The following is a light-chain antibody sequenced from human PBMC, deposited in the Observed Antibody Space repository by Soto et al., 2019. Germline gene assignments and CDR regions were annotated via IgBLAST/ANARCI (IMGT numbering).Light chain of an antibody. J-gene: IGLJ2*01. CDR3: AAWDDSLKGVV. V-gene: IGLV1-44*01. Sequence: QSVLTQSPSASGTPGQRVTISCFGSTSNIGSNTVSWYQQLPGTAPKLLIYGNNQRPSGVPDRSSVSDSATSASLAISGLQSDDDADYYCAAWDDSLKGVVFGGGTQLTVL. CDR1: TSNIGSNT. CDR2: GNN.